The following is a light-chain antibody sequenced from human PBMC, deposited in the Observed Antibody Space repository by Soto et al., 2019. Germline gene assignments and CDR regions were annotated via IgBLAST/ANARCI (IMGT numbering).Light chain of an antibody. CDR3: QQYAGSPPRT. CDR1: QSVTSNY. V-gene: IGKV3-20*01. CDR2: GAF. Sequence: EIVLTQSPGTLSLSPGERATLSCRASQSVTSNYLAWYQQKPGQAPRLLIYGAFSRATGIPDRFSGSGSGTDFTLTISRLEPEDFAVYYCQQYAGSPPRTFGQGTKVEIK. J-gene: IGKJ1*01.